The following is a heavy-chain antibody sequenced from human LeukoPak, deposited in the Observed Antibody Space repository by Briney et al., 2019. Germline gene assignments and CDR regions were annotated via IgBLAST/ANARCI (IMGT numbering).Heavy chain of an antibody. CDR3: AREGSPFYYYYMDV. V-gene: IGHV1-18*01. J-gene: IGHJ6*03. CDR2: ISINRGNT. Sequence: GASVKVSCKASGYTSTNYGISWVRQAPGQGLEWMGWISINRGNTNYAQKFQGRVSMTTDTSTSIAYMELRSLRSDDTAVYYCAREGSPFYYYYMDVWGKGTTVTVSS. CDR1: GYTSTNYG. D-gene: IGHD2-15*01.